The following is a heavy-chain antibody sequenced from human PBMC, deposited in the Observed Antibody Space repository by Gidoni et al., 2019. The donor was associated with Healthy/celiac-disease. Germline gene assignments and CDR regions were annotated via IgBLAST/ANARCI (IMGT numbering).Heavy chain of an antibody. J-gene: IGHJ6*02. Sequence: VQLQQWGAGLLTPSETLSLTFAVYGGSFSGYCWSWIRQPQGKGLEWIGEINHSGSTNYNPSLKSRVTISVDTSKNQFSLKLSSVTAADTAVYYCARYYYYGMDVWGQGTTVTVSS. CDR3: ARYYYYGMDV. CDR2: INHSGST. V-gene: IGHV4-34*01. CDR1: GGSFSGYC.